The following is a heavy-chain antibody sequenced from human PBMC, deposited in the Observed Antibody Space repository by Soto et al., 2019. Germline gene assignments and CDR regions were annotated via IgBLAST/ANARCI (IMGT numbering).Heavy chain of an antibody. D-gene: IGHD6-19*01. CDR2: ISSSSSYI. V-gene: IGHV3-21*01. Sequence: EVQLVESGGGLVKPGGSLRLSCAASGFTFSSYSMNWVRQAPGKGLEWVSSISSSSSYIYYADSVKGRFTISRDNAKNSLCLQMNSLRAEDTAVYYCARTPASGWYRIGAFDIWGQGTMVTVSS. J-gene: IGHJ3*02. CDR3: ARTPASGWYRIGAFDI. CDR1: GFTFSSYS.